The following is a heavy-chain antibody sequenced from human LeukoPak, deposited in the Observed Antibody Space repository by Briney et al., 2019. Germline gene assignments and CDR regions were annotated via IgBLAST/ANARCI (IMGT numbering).Heavy chain of an antibody. V-gene: IGHV3-30*18. CDR2: ISYDGSNK. CDR1: GFTFSSYG. D-gene: IGHD6-13*01. J-gene: IGHJ6*02. Sequence: AGGSLRLSCAASGFTFSSYGMHWVRQAPGKGLEWVAVISYDGSNKYYADSVKGRFTISRDNDKNTLYLQMNSLRAEDTAVYYCAKESYSSSWYWGYYYYGMDVWGQGTTVTVSS. CDR3: AKESYSSSWYWGYYYYGMDV.